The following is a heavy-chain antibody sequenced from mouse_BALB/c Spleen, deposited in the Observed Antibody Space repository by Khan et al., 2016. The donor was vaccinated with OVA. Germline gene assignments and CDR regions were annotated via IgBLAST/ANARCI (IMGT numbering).Heavy chain of an antibody. J-gene: IGHJ2*01. V-gene: IGHV3-2*02. D-gene: IGHD1-2*01. CDR2: ISYSGST. Sequence: EVQLVETGPGLVKPSQSLSLTCTVTGYSITSGYGWNWIRQFPGNKLEWMGYISYSGSTNYNPSLKSRITITRDPSKNQFFLQLNSVTTEDTATYYCARTARIKYWGQGTTLTVSS. CDR3: ARTARIKY. CDR1: GYSITSGYG.